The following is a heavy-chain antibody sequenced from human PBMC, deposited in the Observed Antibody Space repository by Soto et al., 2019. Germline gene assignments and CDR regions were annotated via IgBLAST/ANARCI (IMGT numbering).Heavy chain of an antibody. CDR3: AKTASWGLWLDAFDI. Sequence: EVQLLESGGGLVQPGGSLRLSCAASRFSFSSYAMSWVRQAPGKGLEWVSAISSSGDSTYYADSVKGRFTTSRDNSKNNLYLQMSGLRAEDTAVNYCAKTASWGLWLDAFDIWGQGTMVTVSS. CDR2: ISSSGDST. V-gene: IGHV3-23*01. CDR1: RFSFSSYA. J-gene: IGHJ3*02. D-gene: IGHD7-27*01.